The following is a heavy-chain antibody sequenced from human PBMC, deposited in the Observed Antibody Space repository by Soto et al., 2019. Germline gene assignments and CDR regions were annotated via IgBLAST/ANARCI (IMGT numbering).Heavy chain of an antibody. J-gene: IGHJ6*02. CDR1: GLTFSDYY. CDR3: ARNPTARSGMDV. CDR2: ISGSGHYT. Sequence: QVQLVESGGGLVKPGGSLRLSCSASGLTFSDYYMTWIRQAPGKGLEWLSYISGSGHYTNYADSVKGRFTISRDNANNLLYLQMNSLRVEDTAIYYCARNPTARSGMDVWGHGTTVTVSS. V-gene: IGHV3-11*05. D-gene: IGHD4-4*01.